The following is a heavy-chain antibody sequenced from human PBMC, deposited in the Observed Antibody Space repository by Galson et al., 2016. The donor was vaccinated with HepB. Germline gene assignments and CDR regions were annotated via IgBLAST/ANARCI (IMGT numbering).Heavy chain of an antibody. CDR3: ERRDHSSSRPVHS. CDR2: TSTYNRNT. Sequence: SVKVSCKASCYTFSSYGVTWVRQAPGQGLEWVGWTSTYNRNTHYAQKFHGRVTMTPDTSTSTVYMDLRSLRSDDTAVYYCERRDHSSSRPVHSWVQGTLVTFST. V-gene: IGHV1-18*01. CDR1: CYTFSSYG. D-gene: IGHD6-13*01. J-gene: IGHJ5*02.